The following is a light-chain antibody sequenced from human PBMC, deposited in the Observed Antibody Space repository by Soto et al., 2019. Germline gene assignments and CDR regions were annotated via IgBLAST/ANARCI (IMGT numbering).Light chain of an antibody. CDR1: QRIDNF. Sequence: DIQMTQSPSFLSTSVGDRVTSTCRASQRIDNFLNWYQQKPGKAPKLLIYGASSLQSGVPSRFSGSGSGTDFTLTITSLQPEDSATYHCQQRYKTSLSSCGQGTKVEIK. J-gene: IGKJ2*01. CDR3: QQRYKTSLSS. CDR2: GAS. V-gene: IGKV1-39*01.